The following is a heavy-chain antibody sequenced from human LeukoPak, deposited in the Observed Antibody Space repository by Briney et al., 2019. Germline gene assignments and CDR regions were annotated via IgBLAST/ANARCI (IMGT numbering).Heavy chain of an antibody. CDR1: GFTFSSYS. CDR2: ISSSSSYI. Sequence: PGGSLRLSCAASGFTFSSYSMNWVRQAPGKGREWVSSISSSSSYIYYADSVKGRFTISRDNAKNSLYLQMNSLRAEDTAVYYCARAEDIVVVPAAVDYWGQGTLVTVSS. CDR3: ARAEDIVVVPAAVDY. V-gene: IGHV3-21*01. D-gene: IGHD2-2*01. J-gene: IGHJ4*02.